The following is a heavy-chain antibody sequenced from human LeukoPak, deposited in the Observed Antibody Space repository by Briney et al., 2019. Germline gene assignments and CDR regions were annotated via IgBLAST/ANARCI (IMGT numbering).Heavy chain of an antibody. J-gene: IGHJ6*02. CDR1: GFTFSSYS. CDR3: ARQYCSGGSCYSYYYYGMDV. D-gene: IGHD2-15*01. V-gene: IGHV3-21*01. Sequence: GGSLRLSCAASGFTFSSYSMNWVRQAPGKGLEWVSSISSSSSYIYYADLVKGRFTISRDNAKNSLYLQMNSLRAEDTAVYYCARQYCSGGSCYSYYYYGMDVWGQGTTVTVSS. CDR2: ISSSSSYI.